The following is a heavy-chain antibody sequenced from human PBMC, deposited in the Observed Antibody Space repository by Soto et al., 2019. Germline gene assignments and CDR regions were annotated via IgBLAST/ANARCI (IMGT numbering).Heavy chain of an antibody. V-gene: IGHV4-39*01. D-gene: IGHD3-9*01. J-gene: IGHJ4*02. CDR3: ARLEGLATISYYFDF. CDR1: GDSINSDKYY. CDR2: IYYRGNT. Sequence: QLQLQESGPGLVKPSETLSLTCSVSGDSINSDKYYWGWIRQPPGKGLEWIGSIYYRGNTYYNPSLQTRVTISLDKSKNQFSLKLNSVTAADSAMYFCARLEGLATISYYFDFWGQGALVTVSS.